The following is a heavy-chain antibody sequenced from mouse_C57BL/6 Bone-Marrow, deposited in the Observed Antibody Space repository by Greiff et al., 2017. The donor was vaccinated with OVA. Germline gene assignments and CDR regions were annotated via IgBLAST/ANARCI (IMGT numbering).Heavy chain of an antibody. CDR1: GYTFTSYW. CDR2: INPSNGGT. CDR3: ARSYGGDAGAWFAY. D-gene: IGHD1-1*01. V-gene: IGHV1-53*01. Sequence: QVHVKQPGTELVKPGASVKLSCKASGYTFTSYWMHWVKQRPGQGLEWIGNINPSNGGTNYNEKFKSKATLTVDKSSSTAYMQLSSLTSEDSAVYYCARSYGGDAGAWFAYWGQGTLVTVSA. J-gene: IGHJ3*01.